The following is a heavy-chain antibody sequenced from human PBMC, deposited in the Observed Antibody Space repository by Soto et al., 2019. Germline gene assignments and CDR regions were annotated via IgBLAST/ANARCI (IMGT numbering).Heavy chain of an antibody. CDR2: ISGSGGST. CDR3: AKGLRFLEWLSSDYYYGMDV. Sequence: RGSLRLSCSASGFTFSSYAMSWCRQAPGKGLEWVSAISGSGGSTYYADSVKGRFTISRDNSKNTLYLQMNSLRAEDTAVYYCAKGLRFLEWLSSDYYYGMDVWGQGTTVTVSS. D-gene: IGHD3-3*01. J-gene: IGHJ6*02. V-gene: IGHV3-23*01. CDR1: GFTFSSYA.